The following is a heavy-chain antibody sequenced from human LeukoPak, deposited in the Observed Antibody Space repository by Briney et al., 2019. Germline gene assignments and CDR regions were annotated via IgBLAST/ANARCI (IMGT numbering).Heavy chain of an antibody. CDR1: GGSITSNY. V-gene: IGHV4-59*08. CDR3: ARLMGGNFDC. D-gene: IGHD2-15*01. CDR2: IYYSGST. J-gene: IGHJ4*02. Sequence: SETLSLTCTVSGGSITSNYWSWVRQPPGKGLEWIGYIYYSGSTSYNPSLESRVTMSVDTSKNQFSLKLSSVTAADTAVYYCARLMGGNFDCWGQGTLVTVSS.